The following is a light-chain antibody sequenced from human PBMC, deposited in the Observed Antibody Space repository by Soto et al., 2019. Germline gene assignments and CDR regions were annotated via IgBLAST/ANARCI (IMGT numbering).Light chain of an antibody. CDR1: ALSKKY. CDR3: LSADSSDTYV. CDR2: KDS. Sequence: SYELTQPPSVSVSLGQMARITCSGEALSKKYAYWYQQKPGQFPVLVIYKDSERPSGIPERFSGSSSGTIVTLTISGVQAEDEADYYCLSADSSDTYVFGTGTKVTVL. V-gene: IGLV3-16*01. J-gene: IGLJ1*01.